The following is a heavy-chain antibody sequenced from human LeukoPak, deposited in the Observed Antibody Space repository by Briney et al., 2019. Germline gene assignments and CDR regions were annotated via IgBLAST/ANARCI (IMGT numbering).Heavy chain of an antibody. D-gene: IGHD6-13*01. V-gene: IGHV4-39*07. CDR1: GGSISSSSYY. CDR2: IYYSGST. CDR3: ARAPQLVPPVNWFDP. Sequence: KSSETLSLTCTVSGGSISSSSYYWGWIRQPPGKGLEWIGSIYYSGSTYYNPSLKSRVTISVGTSKNQFSLKLSSVTAADTAVYYCARAPQLVPPVNWFDPWGQGTLVTVSS. J-gene: IGHJ5*02.